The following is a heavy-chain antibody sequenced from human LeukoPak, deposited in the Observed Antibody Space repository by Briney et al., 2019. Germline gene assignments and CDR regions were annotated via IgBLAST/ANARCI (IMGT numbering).Heavy chain of an antibody. V-gene: IGHV4-4*07. CDR2: IYTSGST. D-gene: IGHD1-20*01. J-gene: IGHJ4*02. CDR3: ARDGTNWNDVEY. Sequence: PSETLSLTCTVSGGPIRSHYWSWIRQPAGKGLEWIGRIYTSGSTNYNPSLKSRVTMSVDTSKNQFSLKLSSVTAADTAVYYCARDGTNWNDVEYWGQGTLVTVSS. CDR1: GGPIRSHY.